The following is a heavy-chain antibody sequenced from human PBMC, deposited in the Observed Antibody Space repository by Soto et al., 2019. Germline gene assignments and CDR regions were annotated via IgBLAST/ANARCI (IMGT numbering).Heavy chain of an antibody. CDR3: AKDSYYYYYYMDG. CDR2: ISYDGSNK. Sequence: GGSLRLSCAASGFTSSSYGMHWVRQAPGKGLEWVAVISYDGSNKYYADSVKGRFTISRDNSKNTLYLQMNSLRAEDTAVYYCAKDSYYYYYYMDGSGKGTTVTVSS. J-gene: IGHJ6*03. V-gene: IGHV3-30*18. CDR1: GFTSSSYG.